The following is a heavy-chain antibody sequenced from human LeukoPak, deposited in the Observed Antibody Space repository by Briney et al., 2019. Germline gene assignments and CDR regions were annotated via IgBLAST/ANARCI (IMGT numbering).Heavy chain of an antibody. V-gene: IGHV3-21*01. CDR1: GFTFSSYW. CDR2: ISSSSSYI. Sequence: PGGSLRLSCAASGFTFSSYWMHWVRQAPGKGLVWVSSISSSSSYIYYADSVKGRFTISRDNAKNSLYLQMNSLRAEDTAVYYCARSPHLMVRGVPGGAFDIWGQGTMVTVSS. D-gene: IGHD3-10*01. J-gene: IGHJ3*02. CDR3: ARSPHLMVRGVPGGAFDI.